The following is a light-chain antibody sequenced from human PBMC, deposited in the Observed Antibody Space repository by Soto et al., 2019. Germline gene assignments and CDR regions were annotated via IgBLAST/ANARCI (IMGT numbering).Light chain of an antibody. CDR3: MQALETPLT. CDR2: LGF. CDR1: QSLLHSNGYNY. J-gene: IGKJ3*01. V-gene: IGKV2-28*01. Sequence: DIVMTQSPLSLPVTPGEPASMSCRSNQSLLHSNGYNYLDWYLQKPGQSPRLLIYLGFDRASGLPVRFSGSGSVTDFTLTISRVEAEDGGVYCCMQALETPLTFGPGTKVDIK.